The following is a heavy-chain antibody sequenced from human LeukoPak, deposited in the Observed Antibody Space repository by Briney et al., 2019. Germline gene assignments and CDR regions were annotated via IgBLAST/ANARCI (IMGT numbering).Heavy chain of an antibody. CDR2: MIHSGST. CDR1: GGSFSGYP. V-gene: IGHV4-34*12. CDR3: ARSMVLIAAAGKGFDY. Sequence: SETLSLTCAVYGGSFSGYPWSWIRQPPGKGLEWVGEMIHSGSTNYNPSLKSRVTISVDTSKNQFSLKVSSVTAADTAVYYCARSMVLIAAAGKGFDYWGQGTLVTVSS. J-gene: IGHJ4*02. D-gene: IGHD6-13*01.